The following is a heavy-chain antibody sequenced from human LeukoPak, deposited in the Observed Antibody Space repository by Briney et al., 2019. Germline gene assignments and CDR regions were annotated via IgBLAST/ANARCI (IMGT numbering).Heavy chain of an antibody. CDR1: GYTFTSYG. CDR3: AREDTRRGSRGYFDY. V-gene: IGHV1-18*01. CDR2: ISGDNGST. D-gene: IGHD2-2*01. Sequence: VASVTVSCKASGYTFTSYGISWVRQAPGQGLEWMGWISGDNGSTNYAQKLQGRVTMTTDTSTTTAYMELRSLRSDDSAIYYCAREDTRRGSRGYFDYSGQGTLVTVSS. J-gene: IGHJ4*02.